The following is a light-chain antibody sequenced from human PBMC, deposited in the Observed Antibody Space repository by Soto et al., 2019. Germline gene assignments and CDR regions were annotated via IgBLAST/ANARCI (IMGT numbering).Light chain of an antibody. CDR2: EVS. V-gene: IGLV2-14*01. CDR3: SSYKSSNTPVV. CDR1: SSDVGGYNY. J-gene: IGLJ2*01. Sequence: QSVLTQPASVSGSPGQSITISCTGTSSDVGGYNYVSWYQQYPGKAPKLMIYEVSNRPSGVSNRFSGSKSGNTASLTISGLQAEDEADYYCSSYKSSNTPVVFGGGTTLTVL.